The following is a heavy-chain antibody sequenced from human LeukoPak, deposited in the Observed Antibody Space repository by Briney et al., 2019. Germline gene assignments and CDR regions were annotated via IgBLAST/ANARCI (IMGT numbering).Heavy chain of an antibody. CDR3: ARGVYIAAAQYGY. V-gene: IGHV4-59*08. J-gene: IGHJ4*02. Sequence: SETLSLTCTVSGGSISSYYWSWIRQPPGKGLEWIGYIYYSGSTNYNPSLKSRVTISVDTSKNQFSLKLSSVTAADTAVYYCARGVYIAAAQYGYWGQGTLISVSS. CDR1: GGSISSYY. CDR2: IYYSGST. D-gene: IGHD6-13*01.